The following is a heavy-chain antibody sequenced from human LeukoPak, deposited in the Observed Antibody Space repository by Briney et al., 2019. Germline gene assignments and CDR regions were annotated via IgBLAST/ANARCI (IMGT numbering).Heavy chain of an antibody. CDR1: GYTFSSYW. CDR3: ARDYHDSSGYTLRAN. J-gene: IGHJ4*02. V-gene: IGHV3-7*01. D-gene: IGHD3-22*01. CDR2: IKQDGSEK. Sequence: GGSLRLSCAGSGYTFSSYWMSWVRQAPGKGLEWVTNIKQDGSEKYYVDSVKGRFTISRDNAKNSLYLQMNSLRAEDTAVYYCARDYHDSSGYTLRANWGQGTLVTVSS.